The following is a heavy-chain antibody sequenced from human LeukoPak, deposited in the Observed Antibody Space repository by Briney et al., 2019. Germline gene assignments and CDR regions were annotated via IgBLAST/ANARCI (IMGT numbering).Heavy chain of an antibody. V-gene: IGHV4-38-2*01. J-gene: IGHJ4*02. CDR2: IYHSGST. D-gene: IGHD6-19*01. CDR3: ARRGSGWYLNDY. CDR1: GYSISSGYY. Sequence: SETLSLTCAVSGYSISSGYYWGWIRQPPGKGLEWIGSIYHSGSTYYNPSLKSRVTISVDASKNQFSLKLSSVTAADTAVYYCARRGSGWYLNDYWGQGTLVTVSS.